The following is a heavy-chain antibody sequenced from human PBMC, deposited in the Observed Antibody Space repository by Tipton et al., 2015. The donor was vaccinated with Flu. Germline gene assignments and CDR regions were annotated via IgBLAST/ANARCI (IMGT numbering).Heavy chain of an antibody. V-gene: IGHV3-7*01. CDR2: IKQDGSEK. CDR1: GFTFSSFW. CDR3: ARQSRGGSYSY. D-gene: IGHD1-26*01. Sequence: SLRLSCAASGFTFSSFWMGWVRQAPGKGLEWMATIKQDGSEKYYVDSVKGRFTISRDNAKSSLYLQMNSLRAEDTALYYCARQSRGGSYSYWGQGALVTVSS. J-gene: IGHJ4*02.